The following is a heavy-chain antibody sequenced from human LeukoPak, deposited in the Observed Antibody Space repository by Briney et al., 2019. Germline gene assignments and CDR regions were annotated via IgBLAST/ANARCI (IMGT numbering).Heavy chain of an antibody. D-gene: IGHD1-1*01. J-gene: IGHJ4*02. CDR3: ARDGTTPGFDY. V-gene: IGHV3-23*01. CDR2: ISCSGGST. Sequence: GGSLRLSCAASGFTFSSYGMSWVRQAPGKGLEWVSAISCSGGSTYYADSVKGRFTISRDNAKNSLYLQMNSLRAEDTAVYYCARDGTTPGFDYWGQGTLVTVSS. CDR1: GFTFSSYG.